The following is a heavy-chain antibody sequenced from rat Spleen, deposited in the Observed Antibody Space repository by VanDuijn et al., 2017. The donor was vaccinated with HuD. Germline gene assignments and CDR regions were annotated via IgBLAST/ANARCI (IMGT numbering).Heavy chain of an antibody. J-gene: IGHJ2*01. CDR1: GFNFNDYW. CDR3: AREGIRGTGTYLDL. D-gene: IGHD4-3*01. Sequence: EVKLVESGGGLVQPGRSLKLSCAASGFNFNDYWMGWVRQAPGKGLEWIGEIDKDSRSINYTPSLKGKFTISRDNAQNTLYLQMSKLGSEDTAIYYCAREGIRGTGTYLDLWGQGVMVTVSS. V-gene: IGHV4-2*01. CDR2: IDKDSRSI.